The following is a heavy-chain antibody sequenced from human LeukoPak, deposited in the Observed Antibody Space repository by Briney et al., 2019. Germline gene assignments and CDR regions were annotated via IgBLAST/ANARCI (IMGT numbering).Heavy chain of an antibody. CDR2: IHYSEST. CDR3: ASRSGSFSDALDI. V-gene: IGHV4-59*08. Sequence: SETLSLTCTVSGGSIRSYYWGWIRQPPGKGLEWIGYIHYSESTRYNPSLTSRVTMSVDTSKNQFSLKLSSVTAADTAVYYCASRSGSFSDALDIWGQGTLVTVSS. D-gene: IGHD3-10*01. CDR1: GGSIRSYY. J-gene: IGHJ3*02.